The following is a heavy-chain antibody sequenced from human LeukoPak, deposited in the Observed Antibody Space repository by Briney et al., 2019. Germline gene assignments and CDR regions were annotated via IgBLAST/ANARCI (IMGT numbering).Heavy chain of an antibody. CDR2: ISAYNGNT. CDR1: GYTFTSYG. CDR3: ARVPSGRPTYYFDY. D-gene: IGHD6-19*01. V-gene: IGHV1-18*01. J-gene: IGHJ4*02. Sequence: ASVKVSCKASGYTFTSYGISWVRQAPGQGLEWMGWISAYNGNTNHAQKLQGRVTMTTDTSTSTAYMELRSLRSDDTAVYYCARVPSGRPTYYFDYWGQGTLVTVSS.